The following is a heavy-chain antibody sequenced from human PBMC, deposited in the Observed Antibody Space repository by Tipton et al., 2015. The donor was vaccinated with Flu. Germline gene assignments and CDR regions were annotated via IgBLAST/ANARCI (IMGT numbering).Heavy chain of an antibody. CDR3: ARPLWFGEASGFAFDI. CDR1: GGSISSSSYY. Sequence: TLSLTCTVSGGSISSSSYYWGWIRQPPGKGLEWIGSIYYSGSTYYNPSLKGRVTISVDTSKNQFSLKLSSVTAADTAVYYCARPLWFGEASGFAFDIWGQGTMVTVSS. CDR2: IYYSGST. J-gene: IGHJ3*02. V-gene: IGHV4-39*07. D-gene: IGHD3-10*01.